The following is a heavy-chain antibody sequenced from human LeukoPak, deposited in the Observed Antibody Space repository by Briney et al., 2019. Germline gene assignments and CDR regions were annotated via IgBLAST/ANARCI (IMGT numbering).Heavy chain of an antibody. J-gene: IGHJ4*02. CDR1: GGSIGSHY. V-gene: IGHV4-4*07. D-gene: IGHD6-13*01. Sequence: SETLSLTCSVSGGSIGSHYWSWLRQPAGKGLEWIGHIYSDGSVNYNPSVKSRVTMSVDTSKNQFSLKLYFVTAADTAVFYCARGPAASGYFDYWDQGTLVTVSS. CDR2: IYSDGSV. CDR3: ARGPAASGYFDY.